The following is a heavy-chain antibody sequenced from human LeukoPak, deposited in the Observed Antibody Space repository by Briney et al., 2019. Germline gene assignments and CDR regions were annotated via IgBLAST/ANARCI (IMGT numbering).Heavy chain of an antibody. J-gene: IGHJ4*02. CDR1: GFTFSNYN. Sequence: GGSLRLSCAASGFTFSNYNMNWVRQAPGKGLEWVSYISSGRSDIYYADSVKGRFTISRDNAKNSLYLQMNSLRDEDTAVYYCARAKNSDYYYVDYWGQGTLVTVSS. CDR2: ISSGRSDI. D-gene: IGHD2-21*02. V-gene: IGHV3-48*02. CDR3: ARAKNSDYYYVDY.